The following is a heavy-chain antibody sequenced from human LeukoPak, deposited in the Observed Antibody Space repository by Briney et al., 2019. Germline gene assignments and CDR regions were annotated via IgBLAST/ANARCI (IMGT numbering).Heavy chain of an antibody. Sequence: PGGSLGLSCAASGFTFSSYSMNWVRQAPGKGMEWVSYISSSSTIYYADSVKGRFTISRDNAKNSLYLQMNSLRAEDTAVYYCARSGEYYYDSSGYYSTNDAFDIWGQGTMVTVSS. CDR2: ISSSSTI. CDR3: ARSGEYYYDSSGYYSTNDAFDI. V-gene: IGHV3-48*01. J-gene: IGHJ3*02. D-gene: IGHD3-22*01. CDR1: GFTFSSYS.